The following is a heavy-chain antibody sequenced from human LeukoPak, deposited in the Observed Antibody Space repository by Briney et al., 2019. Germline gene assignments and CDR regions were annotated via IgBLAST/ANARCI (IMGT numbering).Heavy chain of an antibody. Sequence: ASVKVSCKASGYTFTSYGISWVRQAPGQGLEWMGWISAYNGNTNYAQKLQGRVTMTTDTSTSTAYMELRSLRSDDTAVYYCARQIRYCTNGVCYRWFDPWGQGTLVTVPS. CDR1: GYTFTSYG. D-gene: IGHD2-8*01. CDR3: ARQIRYCTNGVCYRWFDP. CDR2: ISAYNGNT. J-gene: IGHJ5*02. V-gene: IGHV1-18*01.